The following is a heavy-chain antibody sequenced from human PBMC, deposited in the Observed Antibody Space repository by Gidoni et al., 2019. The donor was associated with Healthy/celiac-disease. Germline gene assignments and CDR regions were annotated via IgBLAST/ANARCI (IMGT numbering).Heavy chain of an antibody. Sequence: EVQLVESGGGLVQPGGSLRLSCAASGFTFSSYLMHWVRQAPGKGLVWVSRINSDGSSTSYADSVKGLFTISRDNAKNTLYLQMNSLRAEDTAVYYCARGWGLWGFDPWGQGTLVTVSS. CDR2: INSDGSST. J-gene: IGHJ5*02. CDR3: ARGWGLWGFDP. V-gene: IGHV3-74*01. D-gene: IGHD3-10*01. CDR1: GFTFSSYL.